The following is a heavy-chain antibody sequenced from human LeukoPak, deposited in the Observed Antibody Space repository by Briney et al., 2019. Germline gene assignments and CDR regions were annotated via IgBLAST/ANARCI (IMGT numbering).Heavy chain of an antibody. V-gene: IGHV3-30*18. CDR2: ISYDGSNK. D-gene: IGHD5-12*01. CDR1: GFTFSSYG. CDR3: AKDPEWLRFSRNYYFDY. J-gene: IGHJ4*02. Sequence: PGGSLRLSCAASGFTFSSYGMPWVRQAPGKGLEWVAVISYDGSNKYYADSVKGRFTTSRDNSKNTLYLQMNSLRAEDTAVYYCAKDPEWLRFSRNYYFDYWGQGTLVTVSS.